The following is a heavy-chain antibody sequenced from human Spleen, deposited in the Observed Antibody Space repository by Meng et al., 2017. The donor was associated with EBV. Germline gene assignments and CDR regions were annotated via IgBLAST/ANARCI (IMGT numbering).Heavy chain of an antibody. CDR3: ARRNDFWSGYYTPSSFDP. J-gene: IGHJ5*02. Sequence: LRLQESGPGLGKPSEPLSLTCTVSGGSIISSRYYWGWIRQPPGKGLEWIGSIFYSGVTDYNPSLKSRVTISVDTSNNQFSLKLSSVTAADTAVYYCARRNDFWSGYYTPSSFDPWGQGTLVTVSS. D-gene: IGHD3-3*01. CDR2: IFYSGVT. CDR1: GGSIISSRYY. V-gene: IGHV4-39*01.